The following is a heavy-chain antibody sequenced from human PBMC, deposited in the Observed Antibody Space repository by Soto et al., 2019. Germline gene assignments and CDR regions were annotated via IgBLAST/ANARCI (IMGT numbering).Heavy chain of an antibody. CDR1: GFTFSNAW. Sequence: PGGSLRLSCAASGFTFSNAWMSWVRQAPGKGLEWVGRIKSKTDGGTTDYAAPVKGRFTISRDDSKNTLYLQMNSLKTEDTAVYYCTTLATTYYDFWSGYNYYHYYYYMDVWGKGTTVTVSS. CDR3: TTLATTYYDFWSGYNYYHYYYYMDV. J-gene: IGHJ6*03. V-gene: IGHV3-15*05. CDR2: IKSKTDGGTT. D-gene: IGHD3-3*01.